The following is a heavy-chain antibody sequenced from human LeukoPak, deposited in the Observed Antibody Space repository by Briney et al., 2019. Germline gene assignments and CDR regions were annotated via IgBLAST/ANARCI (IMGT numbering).Heavy chain of an antibody. J-gene: IGHJ4*02. D-gene: IGHD6-6*01. CDR1: GFTFSSYG. CDR2: IWYDGNNK. CDR3: AKDRRALGQYYFDY. Sequence: PGRSLRLSCAASGFTFSSYGMHWVRQAPGKGLEWVAVIWYDGNNKYYADSVKGRFTISRDNSKNTLYLQMNSLRAEDTAVYYCAKDRRALGQYYFDYWGKGTRVTVSS. V-gene: IGHV3-33*06.